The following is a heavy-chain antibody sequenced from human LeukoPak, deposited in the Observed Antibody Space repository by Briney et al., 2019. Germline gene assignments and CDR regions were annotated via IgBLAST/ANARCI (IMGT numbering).Heavy chain of an antibody. CDR2: INQDGSEN. CDR3: ARGSAVVRGSFGD. CDR1: GFTFSRYW. V-gene: IGHV3-7*04. Sequence: GGSLRLSCTASGFTFSRYWMNWVRQAPGKGLEWVANINQDGSENNYVDSVRGRFTISRDNARNSLSLQMNTLRAEDTAVYYCARGSAVVRGSFGDWGQGTLVTVSS. J-gene: IGHJ4*02. D-gene: IGHD3-10*01.